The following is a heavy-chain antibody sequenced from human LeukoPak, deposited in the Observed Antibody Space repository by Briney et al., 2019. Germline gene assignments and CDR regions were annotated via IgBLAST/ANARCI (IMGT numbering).Heavy chain of an antibody. V-gene: IGHV1-46*03. D-gene: IGHD2-21*01. Sequence: ASVKVSCKASGYTFTSYYMHWVRQAPGQGLEWMGIINPSAGSTSYAQKFQGRVTMTRCTSTITVYMELSSMRSEDTAVYYCARSAYCGGDCYSNYYYYYYMDVWGKGTTVTVSS. CDR2: INPSAGST. CDR3: ARSAYCGGDCYSNYYYYYYMDV. CDR1: GYTFTSYY. J-gene: IGHJ6*03.